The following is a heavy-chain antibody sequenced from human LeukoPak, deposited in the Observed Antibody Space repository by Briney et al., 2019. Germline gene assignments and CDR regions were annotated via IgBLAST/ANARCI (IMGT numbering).Heavy chain of an antibody. Sequence: GGSLRLSCAASGFTFSDYYMSWIRQAPGKGLEWVSYISSSGSTIYYADSVKGRFTISRDNAKSSLCLQMNSLRAEDTAVYYCARGTVTMSCDYWGQGTLVTVSS. D-gene: IGHD4-17*01. V-gene: IGHV3-11*01. J-gene: IGHJ4*02. CDR3: ARGTVTMSCDY. CDR1: GFTFSDYY. CDR2: ISSSGSTI.